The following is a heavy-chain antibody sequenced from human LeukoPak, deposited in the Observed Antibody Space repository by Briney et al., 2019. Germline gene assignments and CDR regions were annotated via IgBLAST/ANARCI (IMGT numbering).Heavy chain of an antibody. Sequence: PSETLSLTCTVSGGSISSKTHFWGWIRQPPGKGLEWIGNIFYSGSTYYNPSLKSRVTLSIDTSKNQLSLKLRSVTAADTAVYYCASLWAVAGIQSTDYWGQGTLVTVSS. CDR2: IFYSGST. CDR1: GGSISSKTHF. D-gene: IGHD6-19*01. CDR3: ASLWAVAGIQSTDY. J-gene: IGHJ4*02. V-gene: IGHV4-39*07.